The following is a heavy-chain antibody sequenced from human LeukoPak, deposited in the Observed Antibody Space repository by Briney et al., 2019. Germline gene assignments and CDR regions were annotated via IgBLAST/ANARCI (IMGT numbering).Heavy chain of an antibody. V-gene: IGHV3-23*01. J-gene: IGHJ4*02. CDR2: ISGGGST. CDR3: ARGYTYYDFWSGYLYFDY. CDR1: GFTFSSSA. Sequence: GGSLRLSCAASGFTFSSSAMNWVRQAPGKGLEWVSTISGGGSTYYADSVKGRFTISRDNSKNTLYLQMNSLRAEDTAVYYCARGYTYYDFWSGYLYFDYWGQGTLVTVSS. D-gene: IGHD3-3*01.